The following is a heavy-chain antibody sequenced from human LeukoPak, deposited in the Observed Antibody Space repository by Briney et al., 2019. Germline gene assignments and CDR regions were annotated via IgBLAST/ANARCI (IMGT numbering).Heavy chain of an antibody. J-gene: IGHJ6*03. V-gene: IGHV3-7*01. Sequence: GGSLRLSCAAFGFTFSSYWMSWVRQAPGKGLEWVANIKQDGSEKYYVDSVKGRFTISRDNAKNSLYLQMNSLRAEDTAVYYCAREARPKYYDFWSGYYCYYMDVWGKGTTVTVSS. CDR1: GFTFSSYW. D-gene: IGHD3-3*01. CDR3: AREARPKYYDFWSGYYCYYMDV. CDR2: IKQDGSEK.